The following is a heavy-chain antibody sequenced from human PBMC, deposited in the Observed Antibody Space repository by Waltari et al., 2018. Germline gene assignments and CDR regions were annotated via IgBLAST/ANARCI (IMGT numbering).Heavy chain of an antibody. CDR3: AKDGHSVSYYYYMDV. Sequence: EEHLLESGGDLVQQGGSLSLSCAASGFTFSSHAMTWVRQAPGMGLEWVSTFTASGGSAFYADSVKGRLTISRDNSKNTLYLQMNSLRAEDTAVYYCAKDGHSVSYYYYMDVWGKGTTVTVSS. V-gene: IGHV3-23*01. CDR2: FTASGGSA. D-gene: IGHD3-3*02. J-gene: IGHJ6*03. CDR1: GFTFSSHA.